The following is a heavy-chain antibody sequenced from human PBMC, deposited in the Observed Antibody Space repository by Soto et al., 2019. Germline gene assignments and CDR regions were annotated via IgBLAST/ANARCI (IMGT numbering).Heavy chain of an antibody. V-gene: IGHV1-18*01. J-gene: IGHJ3*02. CDR3: ARLLTEGATYREDAFDM. CDR2: ISTYNGKT. Sequence: QVQLVQSGGEVTKPGASLKVSCKTSGYTFTSHGISWVRQAPGQGLEWLGWISTYNGKTDYAQKFKGRVTKTAETRTSTVYMKVRRMRSDDTAVYYCARLLTEGATYREDAFDMWCQGTKVPVSS. D-gene: IGHD1-26*01. CDR1: GYTFTSHG.